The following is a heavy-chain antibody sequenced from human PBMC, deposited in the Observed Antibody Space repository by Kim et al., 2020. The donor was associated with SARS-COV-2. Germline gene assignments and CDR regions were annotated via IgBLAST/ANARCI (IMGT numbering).Heavy chain of an antibody. J-gene: IGHJ3*02. Sequence: SETLSLTCTVSGGSISSYYWSWIRQPPGKGLEWIGYIYYSGSTNYNPSLKSRVTISVDTSKNQFSLKLSSVTAADTAVYYCAKKQGDAFAIWCQGTMVT. CDR2: IYYSGST. CDR1: GGSISSYY. V-gene: IGHV4-59*01. CDR3: AKKQGDAFAI.